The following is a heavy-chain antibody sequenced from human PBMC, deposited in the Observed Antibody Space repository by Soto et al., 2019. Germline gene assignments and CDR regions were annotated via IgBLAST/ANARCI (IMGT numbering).Heavy chain of an antibody. Sequence: SGPTLVNPTQTLTLTCTFSAFSLSTNGVGVGWIRQPPGKPLGWLAVIYWNEDKRYSRSLKSRLSITKDTSKNQLVLTMTTMDPVDTATYYCVHTVMVNSITGGHYFDYWGPGSLVTVSS. D-gene: IGHD2-8*01. CDR2: IYWNEDK. CDR3: VHTVMVNSITGGHYFDY. J-gene: IGHJ4*02. V-gene: IGHV2-5*01. CDR1: AFSLSTNGVG.